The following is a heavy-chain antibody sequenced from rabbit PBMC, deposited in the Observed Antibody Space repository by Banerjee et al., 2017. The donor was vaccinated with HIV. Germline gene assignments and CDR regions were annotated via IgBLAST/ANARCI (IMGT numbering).Heavy chain of an antibody. D-gene: IGHD2-1*01. CDR2: IYGGSSGTT. CDR3: TRRASSIGDGYYDL. Sequence: QEQLVESGGGLVQPEGSLTLTCTASGFSFSSSYYMCWVRQAPGKGLEWIACIYGGSSGTTYYASWAKGRFTISKTSSTTVTLQMTSLTAADTATYFCTRRASSIGDGYYDLWGQGTLVTVS. V-gene: IGHV1S45*01. J-gene: IGHJ4*01. CDR1: GFSFSSSYY.